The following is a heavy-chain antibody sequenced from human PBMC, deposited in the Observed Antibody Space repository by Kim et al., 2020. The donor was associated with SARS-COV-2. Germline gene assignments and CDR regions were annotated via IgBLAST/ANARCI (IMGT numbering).Heavy chain of an antibody. CDR1: GYTFTGYY. J-gene: IGHJ5*02. CDR3: ARDGGSSGWLNWFDP. Sequence: ASVKVSCKASGYTFTGYYMHWVRQAPGQGLEWMGRINPNSGGTNYAQKFQGRVTMTRYTSISTAYMELSRLRSDDTAVYYCARDGGSSGWLNWFDPWGQGTLVTVSS. D-gene: IGHD6-19*01. V-gene: IGHV1-2*06. CDR2: INPNSGGT.